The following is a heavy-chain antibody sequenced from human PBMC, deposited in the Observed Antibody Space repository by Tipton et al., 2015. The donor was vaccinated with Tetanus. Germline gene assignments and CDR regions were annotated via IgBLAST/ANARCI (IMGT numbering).Heavy chain of an antibody. V-gene: IGHV3-48*01. CDR2: ISYSSTSI. Sequence: SLRLSCGGSGFSFRDFGMNWVRQAPGKGLEWVSYISYSSTSIYYAGSVKGRFVVSRDNVNAMLYLELNDVRVEDTAVYYCARDDAGLDLWGQGTRVTVSS. CDR1: GFSFRDFG. CDR3: ARDDAGLDL. J-gene: IGHJ5*02.